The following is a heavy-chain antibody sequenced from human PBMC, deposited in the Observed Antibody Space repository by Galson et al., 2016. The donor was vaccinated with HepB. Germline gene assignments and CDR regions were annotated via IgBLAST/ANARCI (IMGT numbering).Heavy chain of an antibody. J-gene: IGHJ4*02. Sequence: SLRLSCAASGFIFNTYGMHWVRQAPGKGLEWVAIIYYDGSDKYYVDSVKGRFTISRDNSKNTVYLQMDSLRAEDTAVYYCARGALDYYDSSGPKFYFDCWGQGTLVTVSS. D-gene: IGHD3-22*01. V-gene: IGHV3-33*01. CDR2: IYYDGSDK. CDR1: GFIFNTYG. CDR3: ARGALDYYDSSGPKFYFDC.